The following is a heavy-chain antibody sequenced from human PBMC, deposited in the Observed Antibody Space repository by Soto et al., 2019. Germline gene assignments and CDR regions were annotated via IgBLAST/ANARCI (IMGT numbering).Heavy chain of an antibody. V-gene: IGHV4-34*01. CDR3: ARGYDTALAPIF. Sequence: PSGSLALTCAVYGGSFRSYDWSWIRQTPGKGLEWIGEINHLTTTNYNPSLKSRVIISLDTPKNQFSLKLSSVTAADTAVYYCARGYDTALAPIFWGQGTLVPSPQ. J-gene: IGHJ4*02. CDR2: INHLTTT. D-gene: IGHD5-18*01. CDR1: GGSFRSYD.